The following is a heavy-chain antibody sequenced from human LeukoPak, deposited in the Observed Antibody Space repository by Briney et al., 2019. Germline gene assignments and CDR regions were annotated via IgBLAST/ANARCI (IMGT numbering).Heavy chain of an antibody. V-gene: IGHV3-33*06. CDR3: AKDSNDYGAYNYFDF. D-gene: IGHD4-17*01. CDR2: VWHDGSKT. CDR1: GFTFSSCH. J-gene: IGHJ4*02. Sequence: PGRSLKLSCAASGFTFSSCHIHWVHQAPGKGLEWVALVWHDGSKTYYADSVKGRFTVSRDNSKNTLYLQMNSLRAEDTAVYYCAKDSNDYGAYNYFDFWGRGTRVTVSS.